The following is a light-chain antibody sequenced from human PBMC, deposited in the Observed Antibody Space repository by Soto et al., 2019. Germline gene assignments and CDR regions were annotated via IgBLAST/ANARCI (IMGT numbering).Light chain of an antibody. J-gene: IGKJ5*01. CDR3: QQYNNWIT. CDR2: AAS. Sequence: EIVMTQSPATLSVSPGERAILSCRASQSISINLAWYQQKPGQAPRLLIYAASNRATGVPARFSGSWSGTEFTLTISSLQSEDFAVYCCQQYNNWITFGQGTRLEIK. V-gene: IGKV3-15*01. CDR1: QSISIN.